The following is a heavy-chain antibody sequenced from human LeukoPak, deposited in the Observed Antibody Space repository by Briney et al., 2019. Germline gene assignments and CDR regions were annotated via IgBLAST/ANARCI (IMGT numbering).Heavy chain of an antibody. CDR2: ITLSGGST. V-gene: IGHV3-23*01. J-gene: IGHJ6*03. CDR1: GFTFSYYD. CDR3: AKRGNPAVGHHYLDV. D-gene: IGHD2-2*01. Sequence: GGSLRLSCAASGFTFSYYDMSWVRQAPGKGLEWVAFITLSGGSTSYADSVKGRFTISRGNSKNTLYLQMNSLSAEDTAVYYCAKRGNPAVGHHYLDVWGKGTTVSVSS.